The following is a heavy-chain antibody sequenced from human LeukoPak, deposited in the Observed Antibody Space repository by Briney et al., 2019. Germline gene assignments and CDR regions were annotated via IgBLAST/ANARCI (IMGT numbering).Heavy chain of an antibody. V-gene: IGHV4-4*02. CDR2: IYNSGST. CDR3: AREFEYYYDSSGYETFDI. J-gene: IGHJ3*02. CDR1: GGSISSSNW. Sequence: PSETLSLTCAVSGGSISSSNWWSWVRQPPGKGLEWIGSIYNSGSTYYNPSLKSRVTISVDTSKNQISLKLSSVTAADTAVYYCAREFEYYYDSSGYETFDIWGQGTMVTVSS. D-gene: IGHD3-22*01.